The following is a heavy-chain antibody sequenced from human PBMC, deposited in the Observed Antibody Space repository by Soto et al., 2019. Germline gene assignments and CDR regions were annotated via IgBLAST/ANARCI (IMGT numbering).Heavy chain of an antibody. CDR1: GGTFSTYG. CDR3: ARVVMTTVPASFYYGLDV. Sequence: QVQLVQSGAEVRKPGSSVTVSRKASGGTFSTYGITWVRQAPGQGLEWMGNIIPLIGTANYAQRFRGRVTITADESTTTAYMELTSLRSEDTAVYYCARVVMTTVPASFYYGLDVWGQGTTVTVSS. V-gene: IGHV1-69*18. CDR2: IIPLIGTA. J-gene: IGHJ6*02. D-gene: IGHD4-4*01.